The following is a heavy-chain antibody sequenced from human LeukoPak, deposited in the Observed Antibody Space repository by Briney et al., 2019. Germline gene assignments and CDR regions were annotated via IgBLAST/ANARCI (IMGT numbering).Heavy chain of an antibody. J-gene: IGHJ5*02. Sequence: KTSETLSLTCTVSGGSISSSSYYWGWIRQPPGKGLEWIGSIYYSGSTYYNPSLKSRVTISVDTSKNQFSLKLSSVTAADTAVYYCARGVRNWFDPWGQGTLVTVSS. CDR3: ARGVRNWFDP. CDR1: GGSISSSSYY. D-gene: IGHD1-1*01. V-gene: IGHV4-39*07. CDR2: IYYSGST.